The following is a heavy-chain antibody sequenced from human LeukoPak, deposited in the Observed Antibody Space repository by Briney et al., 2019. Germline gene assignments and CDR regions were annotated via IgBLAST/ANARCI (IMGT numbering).Heavy chain of an antibody. D-gene: IGHD5-12*01. CDR3: ASRRGFFDY. Sequence: SETLSLTCTVSGYSISSGCYWGWIRQPPGKGLEWIGSIYHSGSTYYNPSLKSRVTISVDTSKNQFSLKLSSVTAADTAVYYCASRRGFFDYWGQGTLVTVSS. J-gene: IGHJ4*02. CDR1: GYSISSGCY. V-gene: IGHV4-38-2*02. CDR2: IYHSGST.